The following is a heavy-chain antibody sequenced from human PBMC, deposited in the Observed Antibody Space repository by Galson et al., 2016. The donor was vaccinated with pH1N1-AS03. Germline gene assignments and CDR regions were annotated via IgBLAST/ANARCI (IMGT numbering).Heavy chain of an antibody. D-gene: IGHD3-10*01. Sequence: SVKVSCKASGGSFSTYAITWVRQAPGQGLEWMGGIIPVFDTPNYAQKFQGRVTITADESRNTAYMELSSLRSEDTALYYCARDRLWSGDNEPFDLWGQGTVVTVS. CDR3: ARDRLWSGDNEPFDL. CDR2: IIPVFDTP. V-gene: IGHV1-69*13. CDR1: GGSFSTYA. J-gene: IGHJ3*01.